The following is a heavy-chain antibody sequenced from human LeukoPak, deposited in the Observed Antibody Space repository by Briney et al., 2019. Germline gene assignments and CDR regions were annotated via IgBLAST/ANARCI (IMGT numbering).Heavy chain of an antibody. CDR1: GGSISSTTYY. CDR2: IYFSGST. CDR3: ARDGMWFGEFRFDY. Sequence: PSETLSLTCTVSGGSISSTTYYWGWIRQPPGKGLEWIGSIYFSGSTYYNPSLKSRVTISVDTSKSQFSLKLSSVTDADTAVYYCARDGMWFGEFRFDYWGQGTLVTVSS. D-gene: IGHD3-10*01. J-gene: IGHJ4*02. V-gene: IGHV4-39*07.